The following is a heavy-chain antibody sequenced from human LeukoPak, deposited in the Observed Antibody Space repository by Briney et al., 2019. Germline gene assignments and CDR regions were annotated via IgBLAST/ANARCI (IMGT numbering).Heavy chain of an antibody. V-gene: IGHV4-4*07. CDR1: GGSISSYY. D-gene: IGHD3-16*02. Sequence: SETLSLTCTVSGGSISSYYWSWIRQPAGKGLERIGRIYTSGSTNYNPSLKSRVTMSVDTSKNQFSLKLSSVTAADTAVYYCALLYDYVWGSYLDYWGQGTLVTVSS. CDR2: IYTSGST. J-gene: IGHJ4*02. CDR3: ALLYDYVWGSYLDY.